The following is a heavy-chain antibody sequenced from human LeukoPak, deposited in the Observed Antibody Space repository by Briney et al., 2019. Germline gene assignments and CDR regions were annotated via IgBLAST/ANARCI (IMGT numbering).Heavy chain of an antibody. J-gene: IGHJ5*02. CDR2: ISGSGGST. Sequence: PGGSLRLSCAASGFTFSSYAMSWVRQAPGKGLEWVSAISGSGGSTYYADSVKGRFTISRDNSKNTLYLQMNSLRAEDTAVYYCAKDLISYSXXWYGRFDPWGQGTLVTV. CDR1: GFTFSSYA. D-gene: IGHD6-19*01. CDR3: AKDLISYSXXWYGRFDP. V-gene: IGHV3-23*01.